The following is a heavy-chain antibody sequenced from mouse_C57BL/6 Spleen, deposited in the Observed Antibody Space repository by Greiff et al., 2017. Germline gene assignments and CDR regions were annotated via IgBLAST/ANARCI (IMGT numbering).Heavy chain of an antibody. CDR3: ARGWSNYAMDY. D-gene: IGHD2-3*01. J-gene: IGHJ4*01. CDR2: ISYDGSN. V-gene: IGHV3-6*01. Sequence: VQLQQSGPGLVKPSQSLSLTCSVTGYSITSGYYWNWIRQFPGNKLEWMGYISYDGSNNYNPSLKNRISITRDTSKNQFFLKLNSVTTEDTATYYCARGWSNYAMDYWGQGTSVTVSS. CDR1: GYSITSGYY.